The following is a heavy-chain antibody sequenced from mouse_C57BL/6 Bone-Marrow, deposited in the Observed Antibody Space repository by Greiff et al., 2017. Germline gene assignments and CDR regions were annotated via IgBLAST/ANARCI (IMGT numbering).Heavy chain of an antibody. V-gene: IGHV5-6*01. D-gene: IGHD3-2*02. CDR3: ARQTAQAPAWFAY. CDR2: ISSGGSYT. J-gene: IGHJ3*01. CDR1: GFTFSSYG. Sequence: EVQRVESGGDLVKPGGSLKLSCAASGFTFSSYGMSWVRQTPDKRLEWVATISSGGSYTYYPDSVKGRFTISRDNAKNTLYLQMSSLKSEDTAMYYCARQTAQAPAWFAYWGQGTLVTVSA.